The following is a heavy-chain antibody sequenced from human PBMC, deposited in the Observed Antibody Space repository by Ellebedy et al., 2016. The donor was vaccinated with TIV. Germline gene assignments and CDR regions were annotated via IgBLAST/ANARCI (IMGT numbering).Heavy chain of an antibody. CDR2: INPNSGGT. V-gene: IGHV1-2*04. Sequence: AASVKVSCKASGYTFTGSYMHWVRHAPGQGLAWMGWINPNSGGTNYAQKFQCWVTMNRDTYIRKAYMELSRLRSDDTAVYYCAMGDPTNSGYDPINWFDPWGQGTLVTVSS. D-gene: IGHD5-12*01. CDR1: GYTFTGSY. CDR3: AMGDPTNSGYDPINWFDP. J-gene: IGHJ5*02.